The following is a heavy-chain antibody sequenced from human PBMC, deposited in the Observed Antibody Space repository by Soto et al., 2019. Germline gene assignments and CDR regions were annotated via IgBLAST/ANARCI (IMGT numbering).Heavy chain of an antibody. CDR1: GYTRTELS. CDR3: ANGSNHGYLDY. D-gene: IGHD3-10*01. CDR2: FDPEDSET. Sequence: ASVKVPCKVSGYTRTELSLLWVLQAPRKGLEWMGGFDPEDSETFYAHMLQGRVTSTENTSTCTFHMELSSLTSEATAVYYCANGSNHGYLDYWGQGTLVTVSS. V-gene: IGHV1-24*01. J-gene: IGHJ4*02.